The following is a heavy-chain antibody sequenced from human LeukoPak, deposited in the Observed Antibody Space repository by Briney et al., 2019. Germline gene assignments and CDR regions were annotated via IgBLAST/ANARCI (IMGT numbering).Heavy chain of an antibody. J-gene: IGHJ4*02. CDR2: IKQDGSEK. V-gene: IGHV3-7*01. Sequence: GGSLRLSCAASGFTFSSYWMSWVRQAPGKGLEWVANIKQDGSEKYYVDSVKGRFTISRDNAKNSLYLQMNSLRAEDTAVYYCARGGPSSWYGYFDYWGQGTLVTVSS. CDR3: ARGGPSSWYGYFDY. D-gene: IGHD6-13*01. CDR1: GFTFSSYW.